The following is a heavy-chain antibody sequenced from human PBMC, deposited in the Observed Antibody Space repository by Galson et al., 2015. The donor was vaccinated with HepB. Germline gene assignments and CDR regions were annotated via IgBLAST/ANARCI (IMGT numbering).Heavy chain of an antibody. J-gene: IGHJ6*02. CDR3: AKSLHLGYYYYYGMDA. D-gene: IGHD3-16*01. V-gene: IGHV3-30*18. CDR2: ISTDGSNE. Sequence: SLRLSCAASGFTFNNYAMHWVRQAPGKGLEWVAVISTDGSNEYYADTVKGRFTVSRDNSKSTLYLQMNSLRPEDTALYYCAKSLHLGYYYYYGMDAWGHGTTVTVSS. CDR1: GFTFNNYA.